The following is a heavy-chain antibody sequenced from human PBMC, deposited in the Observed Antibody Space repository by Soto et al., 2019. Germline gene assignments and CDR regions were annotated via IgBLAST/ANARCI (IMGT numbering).Heavy chain of an antibody. CDR1: GFTFSSYA. Sequence: QVQLVESGGGVVQPGRSLRLSCAASGFTFSSYAMHWVRQAPGKGLEWVAVISYDGSNKYYADSVKGRFTISRDNSKNTLYLQMNILRAEDTAVYYCARAECTNGVCSGGYWCQGTLVTVSS. V-gene: IGHV3-30-3*01. D-gene: IGHD2-8*01. J-gene: IGHJ4*02. CDR2: ISYDGSNK. CDR3: ARAECTNGVCSGGY.